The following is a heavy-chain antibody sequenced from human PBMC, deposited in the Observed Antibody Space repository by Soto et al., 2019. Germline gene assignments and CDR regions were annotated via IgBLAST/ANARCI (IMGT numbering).Heavy chain of an antibody. V-gene: IGHV4-34*01. D-gene: IGHD2-2*01. CDR1: GGSFSGYY. CDR3: ARGRGGYCSSTSCYSNWFDP. J-gene: IGHJ5*02. Sequence: QVQLQQWGAGLLKPSETLSLTCAVYGGSFSGYYWSWIRQPPGKGLEWIGEINHSGSTNYNPSLKRRVTISVDTSKNQFSLKLSSVTAADTAVYYCARGRGGYCSSTSCYSNWFDPWGQGTLVTVSS. CDR2: INHSGST.